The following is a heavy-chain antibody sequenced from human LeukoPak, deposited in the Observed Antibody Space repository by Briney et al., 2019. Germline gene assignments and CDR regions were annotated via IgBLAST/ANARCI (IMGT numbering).Heavy chain of an antibody. CDR3: ASVPSGVMYYFDY. CDR2: IGAYNGNT. Sequence: ASVKVSCKASGYTFTSYGISWVRQAPGQGLEWRGWIGAYNGNTNYAQKLQGRVTMTTDTSTSTAYMELRSLRSDDTAVYYCASVPSGVMYYFDYWGQGTLVTVSS. D-gene: IGHD2-21*01. V-gene: IGHV1-18*01. CDR1: GYTFTSYG. J-gene: IGHJ4*02.